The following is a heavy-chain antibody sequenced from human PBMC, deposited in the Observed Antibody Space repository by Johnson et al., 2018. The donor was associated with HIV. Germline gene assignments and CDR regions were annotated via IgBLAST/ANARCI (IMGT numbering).Heavy chain of an antibody. CDR3: AREKAWMQMSDGAFDV. J-gene: IGHJ3*01. V-gene: IGHV3-30*04. CDR2: ISYDGSNK. CDR1: GFTFSSYA. Sequence: QVQLVESGGGVVQPGRSLRLSCAASGFTFSSYAMHWVRQAPGKGLEWVAVISYDGSNKYYADSVKGRFTISRDNSKNTLYLQMNNLRGDDTGVYYCAREKAWMQMSDGAFDVWGKGTMVTVSS. D-gene: IGHD5-18*01.